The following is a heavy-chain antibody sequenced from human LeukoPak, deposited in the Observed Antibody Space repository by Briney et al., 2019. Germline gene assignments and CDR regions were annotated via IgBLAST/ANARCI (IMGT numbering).Heavy chain of an antibody. CDR1: GYTFTSYY. CDR2: INPSGGST. D-gene: IGHD2-2*01. J-gene: IGHJ2*01. CDR3: ARDSSPPGRFDL. Sequence: ASVKVSCKASGYTFTSYYMHWVRQAPGQGLEWMGIINPSGGSTSYAQKFQGRVTMTRDMSTSTVYMELSSLRSEDTAVYYCARDSSPPGRFDLWGRGTLVTVSS. V-gene: IGHV1-46*01.